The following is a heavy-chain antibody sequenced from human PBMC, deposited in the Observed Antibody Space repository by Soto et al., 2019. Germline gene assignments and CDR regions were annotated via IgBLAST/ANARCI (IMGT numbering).Heavy chain of an antibody. CDR3: ARGDGSSGSYRGYR. D-gene: IGHD3-10*01. CDR2: IYYSGST. J-gene: IGHJ4*02. Sequence: QVQLQESGPGQVKPSQTLSLTCTVSGGSISSGGYYWSWIRQHPGKGLEGIVYIYYSGSTYYNPSLKSRVTISVDTSKNQFSLKLSSVTAADTAVYYCARGDGSSGSYRGYRWGQGTLVTVSS. V-gene: IGHV4-31*03. CDR1: GGSISSGGYY.